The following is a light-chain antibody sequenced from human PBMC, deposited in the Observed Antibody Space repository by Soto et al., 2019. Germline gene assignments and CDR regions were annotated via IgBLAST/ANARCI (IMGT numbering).Light chain of an antibody. V-gene: IGLV2-23*02. CDR3: CSYTGSSTWV. J-gene: IGLJ3*02. Sequence: QSAPVQPASVSGSPGQSITISCTGTNSDVGRFSLVSWYQQFPGKAPELILYEVTKRPSGISHRFSGSKSGNTASLTISGLQADDEADYYCCSYTGSSTWVFGGGTKVTVL. CDR2: EVT. CDR1: NSDVGRFSL.